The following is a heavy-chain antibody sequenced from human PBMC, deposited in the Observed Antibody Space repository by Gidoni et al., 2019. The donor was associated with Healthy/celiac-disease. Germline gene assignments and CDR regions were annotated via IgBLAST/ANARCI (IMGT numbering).Heavy chain of an antibody. Sequence: QVQLVQSGAEVKKPGSSVKVYCKASGGTFSSYTISWVRQAPGQGLEWMGRIIPILGIANYAQKFQGRVTITADKSTSTAYMELSSLRSEDTAVYYCARDGYYYDSSGYYGYWGQGTLVTVSS. D-gene: IGHD3-22*01. CDR2: IIPILGIA. CDR1: GGTFSSYT. J-gene: IGHJ4*02. CDR3: ARDGYYYDSSGYYGY. V-gene: IGHV1-69*08.